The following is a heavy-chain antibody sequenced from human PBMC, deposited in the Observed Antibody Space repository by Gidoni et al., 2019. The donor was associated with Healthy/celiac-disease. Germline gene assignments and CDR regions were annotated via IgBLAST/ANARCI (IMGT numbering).Heavy chain of an antibody. V-gene: IGHV3-49*03. CDR3: TGSPLRFLYGMDV. D-gene: IGHD3-3*01. CDR2: IRSKAYGGTT. CDR1: GFTVGDYA. Sequence: EVQLVESGGGLVQPGRSLRRSCTASGFTVGDYAMSWFRQAPGKGLEWVGFIRSKAYGGTTEYAASVKCRFTISRDDSKSIAYLQMNSLKTEDTAVYYCTGSPLRFLYGMDVWGQGTTVTVSS. J-gene: IGHJ6*02.